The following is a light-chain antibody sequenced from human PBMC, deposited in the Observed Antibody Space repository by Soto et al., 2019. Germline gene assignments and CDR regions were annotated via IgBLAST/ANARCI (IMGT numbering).Light chain of an antibody. J-gene: IGKJ2*01. Sequence: EIVLTQSPATLSLSPGERATLSCRARQSVRRVLVWDQQKPGQDPRLLIYDVFKRATGIPARFSGSGSGTDFTLTISSLEPEDFAVYFGQQRSDWPRTFGQGTKLEIK. CDR3: QQRSDWPRT. CDR1: QSVRRV. V-gene: IGKV3-11*01. CDR2: DVF.